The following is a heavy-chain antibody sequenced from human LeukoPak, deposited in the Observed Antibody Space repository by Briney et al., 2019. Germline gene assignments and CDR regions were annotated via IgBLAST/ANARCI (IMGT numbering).Heavy chain of an antibody. V-gene: IGHV3-53*01. D-gene: IGHD6-19*01. J-gene: IGHJ4*02. CDR2: IYGGGTT. CDR1: GFTVSSNY. CDR3: ARATDSSGCCTFDY. Sequence: GGSLRLSCAASGFTVSSNYMSWVRQAPGKGLEWVSIIYGGGTTYYADSVKGRFTISRDNSKNTLFLQMDSLRPEDTAVYYCARATDSSGCCTFDYWGQGTLVTVSS.